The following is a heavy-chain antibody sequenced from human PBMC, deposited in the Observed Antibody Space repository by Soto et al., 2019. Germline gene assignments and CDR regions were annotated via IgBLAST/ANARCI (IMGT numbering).Heavy chain of an antibody. CDR3: ARGGQDFWSGPFDY. V-gene: IGHV4-4*07. CDR2: IDNSGST. D-gene: IGHD3-3*01. Sequence: SETLSLTCTVSGGSIINYFCNWIRQPAGKGLEWIGRIDNSGSTNYNPSLKSRITMSADTSRNQFSLKLNSVTAADTSVYYCARGGQDFWSGPFDYGGQGALVTVSS. J-gene: IGHJ4*02. CDR1: GGSIINYF.